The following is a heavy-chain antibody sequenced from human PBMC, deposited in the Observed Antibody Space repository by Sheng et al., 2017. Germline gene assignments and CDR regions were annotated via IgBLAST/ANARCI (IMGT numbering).Heavy chain of an antibody. CDR2: INEDGRDI. J-gene: IGHJ2*01. V-gene: IGHV3-7*01. D-gene: IGHD6-13*01. CDR3: ARDPGIAAAGTVGHFDL. Sequence: EEQLVESGGGLVQPGGSLRLSCAASGFTFSGYWMAWVRQVPGKGLEWVANINEDGRDIYYVDSVKGRFTISRDNAKDSLYLQMNRLRAEDTGVYYCARDPGIAAAGTVGHFDLWGRGTLVIVSS. CDR1: GFTFSGYW.